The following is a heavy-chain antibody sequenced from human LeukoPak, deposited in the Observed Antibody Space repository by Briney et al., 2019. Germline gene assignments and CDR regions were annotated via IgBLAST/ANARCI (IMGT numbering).Heavy chain of an antibody. CDR2: IYYSGST. Sequence: SETLSLTCTVSGGSISSGGYYWSWIHQHPGKGLEWIGYIYYSGSTYYNPSLKSRVTISVDTSKNQFSLKLSSVTAADTAVYYCARFFRRADTIAAADTTDYWGQGTLVTVSS. J-gene: IGHJ4*02. V-gene: IGHV4-31*03. CDR1: GGSISSGGYY. CDR3: ARFFRRADTIAAADTTDY. D-gene: IGHD6-13*01.